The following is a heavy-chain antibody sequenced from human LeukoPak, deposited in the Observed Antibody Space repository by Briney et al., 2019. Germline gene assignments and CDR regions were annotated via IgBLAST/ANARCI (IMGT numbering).Heavy chain of an antibody. CDR3: ARGGIVGATLRASDI. CDR2: ISSSSSTI. J-gene: IGHJ3*02. D-gene: IGHD1-26*01. V-gene: IGHV3-48*01. CDR1: GFTFSSYS. Sequence: GGSLRLSCAASGFTFSSYSMNWVRQAPGKGLEWASYISSSSSTIYYADSVKGRFTISRDNAKNSLYLQMNSLRAEDTAVYYCARGGIVGATLRASDIWGQGTMVTVSS.